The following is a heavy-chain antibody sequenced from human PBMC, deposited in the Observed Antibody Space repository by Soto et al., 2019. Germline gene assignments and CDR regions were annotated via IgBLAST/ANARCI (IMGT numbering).Heavy chain of an antibody. D-gene: IGHD6-13*01. J-gene: IGHJ6*02. V-gene: IGHV1-3*01. CDR1: GYTFTSYA. Sequence: ASVKVSCKASGYTFTSYAMHWVRQAPGQRLEWMGWINAGNGNTKYSQKFQGRVTITRDTSAGTAYMELSSLRSEDTAVYYCAASSAGTYYYGMDVWGQGTTVTVSS. CDR2: INAGNGNT. CDR3: AASSAGTYYYGMDV.